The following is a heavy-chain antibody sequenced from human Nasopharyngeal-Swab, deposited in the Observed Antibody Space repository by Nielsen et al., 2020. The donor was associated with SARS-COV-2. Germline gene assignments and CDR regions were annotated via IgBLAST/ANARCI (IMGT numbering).Heavy chain of an antibody. J-gene: IGHJ4*02. V-gene: IGHV4-59*12. CDR1: GGSTSSYY. CDR3: ARGRVRGVKCDY. CDR2: IYYSGST. Sequence: SETLSLTCTVSGGSTSSYYWSWIRQPPGKGLEWIGYIYYSGSTNYNPSLKSRVTTSVDTSKTPCSLKLSSVTAADTAVYYWARGRVRGVKCDYWGQGTLVTGSS. D-gene: IGHD3-10*01.